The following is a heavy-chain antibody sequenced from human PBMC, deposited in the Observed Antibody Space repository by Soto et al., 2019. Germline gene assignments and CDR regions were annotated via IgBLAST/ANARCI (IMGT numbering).Heavy chain of an antibody. V-gene: IGHV3-23*01. D-gene: IGHD6-19*01. Sequence: EVQLLESGGGLVQPGGSLRLSCAASGFTFSSYAMSWVRQAPVKGLEWVSAISGSGGSTYYADSVKGRFTISRDNSKNTLYLQMNSLRAEDTAVYYCAKDLSGRIAVAGTMDDWGQGTLVTVAS. CDR3: AKDLSGRIAVAGTMDD. CDR1: GFTFSSYA. J-gene: IGHJ4*02. CDR2: ISGSGGST.